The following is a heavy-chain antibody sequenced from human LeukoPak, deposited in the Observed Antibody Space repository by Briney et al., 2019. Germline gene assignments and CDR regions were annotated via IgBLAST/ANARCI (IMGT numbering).Heavy chain of an antibody. D-gene: IGHD2-15*01. CDR1: GASTTSYY. CDR3: AREGGSGGNNYYYYMDV. J-gene: IGHJ6*03. CDR2: VHHSGST. V-gene: IGHV4-59*01. Sequence: SETLSLTCAVSGASTTSYYWSWIRQPPGKGLEWIGFVHHSGSTNYNPSLRSRVTISLDTSKNQFSLKLSSVTAADTAVYYCAREGGSGGNNYYYYMDVWGKGTTVTVSS.